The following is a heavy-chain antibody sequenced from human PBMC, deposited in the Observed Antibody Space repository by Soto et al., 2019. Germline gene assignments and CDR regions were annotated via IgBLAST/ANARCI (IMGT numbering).Heavy chain of an antibody. CDR2: ISYDGSNK. J-gene: IGHJ6*02. CDR1: GFTFSSYG. Sequence: QVQLVESGGGVVQPGRSLRLSCAASGFTFSSYGMHWVRQAPGKGLEWVAVISYDGSNKYYADSVKGRFTISRDNSKNTLYLQMNSLRAEDTAVYYCAKSTDIVVPYYYYGMDVWGQGTTVTVSS. V-gene: IGHV3-30*18. D-gene: IGHD2-15*01. CDR3: AKSTDIVVPYYYYGMDV.